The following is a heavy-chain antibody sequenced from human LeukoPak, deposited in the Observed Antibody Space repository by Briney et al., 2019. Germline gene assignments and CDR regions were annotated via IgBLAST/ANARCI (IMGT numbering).Heavy chain of an antibody. V-gene: IGHV3-9*01. D-gene: IGHD3-22*01. CDR3: AKDPNYYDSSGYYFDY. Sequence: GGSLRLSCAASGFTFDDYAMHWVRQAPGKGLEWVSGISWNSGSIGYADSVKGRFTISRDNAKNSLYLQMNSLRAEDTAVYYCAKDPNYYDSSGYYFDYWGQGTLVTVSS. J-gene: IGHJ4*02. CDR2: ISWNSGSI. CDR1: GFTFDDYA.